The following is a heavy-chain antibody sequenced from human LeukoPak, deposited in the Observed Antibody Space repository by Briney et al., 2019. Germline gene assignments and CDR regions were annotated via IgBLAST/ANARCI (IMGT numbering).Heavy chain of an antibody. D-gene: IGHD6-19*01. CDR1: GGSISSYY. CDR2: IYTSGST. J-gene: IGHJ6*03. CDR3: ARDSKAVAGRDPNYYYYMDV. V-gene: IGHV4-4*07. Sequence: PSETLSFTCTVSGGSISSYYWSWIRQPAGKGLEWIGRIYTSGSTNYNPSLKSRVTMSVDTSKNQFSLKLSSVTAADTAVYYCARDSKAVAGRDPNYYYYMDVWGKGTTVTVSS.